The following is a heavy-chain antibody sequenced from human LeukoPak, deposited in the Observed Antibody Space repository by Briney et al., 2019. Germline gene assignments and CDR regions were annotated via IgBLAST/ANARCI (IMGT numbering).Heavy chain of an antibody. CDR2: ISYDGSNK. V-gene: IGHV3-30-3*01. CDR1: GFTFSSYP. J-gene: IGHJ4*02. Sequence: GGSLRLSCAASGFTFSSYPMHWVRQAPGKGLEWVAVISYDGSNKYYADSVKGRFTISRDNSKNTLYLQMNSLRAEDTAVYYCARASGYYFDYWGQGTLVTVSS. CDR3: ARASGYYFDY. D-gene: IGHD3-10*01.